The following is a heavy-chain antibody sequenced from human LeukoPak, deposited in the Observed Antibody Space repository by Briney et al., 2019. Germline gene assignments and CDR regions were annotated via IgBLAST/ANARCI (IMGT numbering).Heavy chain of an antibody. J-gene: IGHJ3*02. CDR2: TYYRSKWYY. D-gene: IGHD5-12*01. CDR3: AREDRLSFDI. CDR1: GDSVSSNNAA. V-gene: IGHV6-1*01. Sequence: SQTLSLTCAISGDSVSSNNAAWHWIRQSRSRGLEWLGRTYYRSKWYYDYAVSLRSRLTINPDTSKNHFSLQLNSVAPADTAVYFCAREDRLSFDIWGQGTMVTVSS.